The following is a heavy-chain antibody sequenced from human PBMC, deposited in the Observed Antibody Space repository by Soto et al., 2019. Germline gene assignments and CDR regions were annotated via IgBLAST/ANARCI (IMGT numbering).Heavy chain of an antibody. CDR3: ARSRVDLVYCSGSFCATPWFDP. V-gene: IGHV1-18*01. Sequence: GASVKVSCKASGYIFTSYGINWVRQAPGQGLEWMGWISAYNGDTKYAQNFQGRVTMTRDTSTNTAYMELRSLRSDDTAVYYCARSRVDLVYCSGSFCATPWFDPWGQGTLVTVSS. CDR2: ISAYNGDT. CDR1: GYIFTSYG. D-gene: IGHD2-15*01. J-gene: IGHJ5*02.